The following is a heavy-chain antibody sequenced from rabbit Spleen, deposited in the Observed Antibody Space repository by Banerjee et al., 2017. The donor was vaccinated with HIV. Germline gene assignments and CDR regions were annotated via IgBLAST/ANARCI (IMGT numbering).Heavy chain of an antibody. J-gene: IGHJ4*01. D-gene: IGHD1-1*01. CDR2: ISLSSGNT. CDR1: GFSFSGSYW. V-gene: IGHV1S45*01. CDR3: ARDLLGVIGWNFNL. Sequence: QEQLEESGGDLVKPEGSLTLTCTASGFSFSGSYWICWVRQAPGKGLEWIGCISLSSGNTWYASWVNGRFTMSKTSSNTVTLQMTSLTAADTATCFCARDLLGVIGWNFNLWGPGTLVTVS.